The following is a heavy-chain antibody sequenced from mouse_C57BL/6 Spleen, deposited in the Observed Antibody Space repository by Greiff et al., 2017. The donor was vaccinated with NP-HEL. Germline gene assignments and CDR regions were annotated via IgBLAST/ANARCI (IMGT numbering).Heavy chain of an antibody. CDR1: GFTFTDYY. D-gene: IGHD2-5*01. CDR3: ARYPYYSNYNYYAMDY. Sequence: EVKLMESGGGLVQPGGSLSLSCAASGFTFTDYYMSWVRQPPGKALEWLGFIRNKANGYTTEYSASVKGRFTISRDNSQSILYLQMNALRAEDSATYYCARYPYYSNYNYYAMDYWGQGTSVTVSS. CDR2: IRNKANGYTT. V-gene: IGHV7-3*01. J-gene: IGHJ4*01.